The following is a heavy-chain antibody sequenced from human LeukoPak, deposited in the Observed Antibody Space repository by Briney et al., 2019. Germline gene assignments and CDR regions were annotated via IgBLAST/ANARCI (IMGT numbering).Heavy chain of an antibody. V-gene: IGHV4-31*03. D-gene: IGHD3-22*01. CDR2: IYYSGST. Sequence: PSETLSLTCTVSGGSISSGGYYWSWIRQHPGKGLGWIGYIYYSGSTYYNPSLKSRVTISVDTSKNQFSLKLSSVTAADTAVYYCARGGSSGYYYPYYFDYWGQGTLVTVSS. CDR3: ARGGSSGYYYPYYFDY. CDR1: GGSISSGGYY. J-gene: IGHJ4*02.